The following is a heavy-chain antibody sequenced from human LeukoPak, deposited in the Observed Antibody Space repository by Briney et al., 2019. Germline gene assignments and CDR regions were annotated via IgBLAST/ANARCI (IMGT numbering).Heavy chain of an antibody. CDR2: ISGSGGST. D-gene: IGHD6-13*01. CDR1: GFTFSSYA. CDR3: ATADSSSWSFFDY. V-gene: IGHV3-23*01. Sequence: PGGSLRLSCAASGFTFSSYAMSWVRQAPGKGLEWVSAISGSGGSTYYADSVKGRFTISRDNSKNTLYLQMNSLRAEDTAVYYCATADSSSWSFFDYWGQGTLVTVSS. J-gene: IGHJ4*02.